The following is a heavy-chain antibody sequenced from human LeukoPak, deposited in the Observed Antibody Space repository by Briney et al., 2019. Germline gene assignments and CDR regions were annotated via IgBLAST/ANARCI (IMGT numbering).Heavy chain of an antibody. J-gene: IGHJ4*02. Sequence: GGSLRLSCAASGFTFSSYSMNWVRQAPGKGLEWVSSISSSSSYIYYADSVKGRFTISRDNAKNSLYLQMNGLRAEDTAVYYCARDTTNYDFWSGYEYYFDYWGQGTLVTVSS. CDR3: ARDTTNYDFWSGYEYYFDY. V-gene: IGHV3-21*01. CDR2: ISSSSSYI. CDR1: GFTFSSYS. D-gene: IGHD3-3*01.